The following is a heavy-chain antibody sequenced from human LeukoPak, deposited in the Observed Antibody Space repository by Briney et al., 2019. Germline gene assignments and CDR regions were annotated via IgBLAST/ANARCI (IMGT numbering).Heavy chain of an antibody. CDR2: INHSGST. V-gene: IGHV4-34*01. Sequence: SETLSLTCAVYGGSFSGYYWSWIRQPPGKGLGWIGEINHSGSTNYNPSLKSRVTISVDTSKNQFSLKLSSVTAADTAVYYCARRSIVGARGNWFDPWGQGTLVTVSS. CDR1: GGSFSGYY. D-gene: IGHD1-26*01. CDR3: ARRSIVGARGNWFDP. J-gene: IGHJ5*02.